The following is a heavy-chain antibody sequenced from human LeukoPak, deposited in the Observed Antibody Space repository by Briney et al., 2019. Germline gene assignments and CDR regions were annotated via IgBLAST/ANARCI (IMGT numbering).Heavy chain of an antibody. Sequence: ASVKVSCKASGYTFTSYGISWVRQAPGQGLEWMGWISAYNGNTNYAQKLQGRVTMTTDTSTSTAYMELRSLRSDDTAVYYCARVWYSGSEPVEAFDIWGQGTMVTVSS. CDR2: ISAYNGNT. CDR1: GYTFTSYG. D-gene: IGHD1-26*01. V-gene: IGHV1-18*01. J-gene: IGHJ3*02. CDR3: ARVWYSGSEPVEAFDI.